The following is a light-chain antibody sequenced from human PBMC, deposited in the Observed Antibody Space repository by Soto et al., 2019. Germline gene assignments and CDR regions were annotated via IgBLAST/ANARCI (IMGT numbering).Light chain of an antibody. Sequence: SQSFNSTYLAGYQQKPGQAPRLLIYGASSRATGIPDRFSVSGSGTDFTLTISRLDPEDFAVYYCQQYGSSPLTFGQGTKVEIK. CDR3: QQYGSSPLT. CDR1: QSFNSTY. CDR2: GAS. J-gene: IGKJ1*01. V-gene: IGKV3-20*01.